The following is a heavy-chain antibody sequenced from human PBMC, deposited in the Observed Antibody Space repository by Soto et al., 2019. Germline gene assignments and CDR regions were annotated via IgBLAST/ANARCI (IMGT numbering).Heavy chain of an antibody. Sequence: EVQLVESGGGLVQPGGSLRLSCVASGFTVSSNYMSWVRQAPGKGLECVSVIWSAGSTFYADSVKGRFTISRDNFKNTLYLQMDSLRGEDTAVYYCASILWFGEPHGRGFDPWGQGTLVTVSS. CDR1: GFTVSSNY. J-gene: IGHJ5*02. CDR2: IWSAGST. D-gene: IGHD3-10*01. V-gene: IGHV3-66*01. CDR3: ASILWFGEPHGRGFDP.